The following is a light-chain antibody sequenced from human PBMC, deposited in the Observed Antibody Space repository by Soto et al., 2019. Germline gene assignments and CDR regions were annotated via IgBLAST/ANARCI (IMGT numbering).Light chain of an antibody. CDR1: QSVSSSY. CDR3: QQYGSSLWT. V-gene: IGKV3-20*01. Sequence: EIVLTQSPGTLSLSPGERATLSCRASQSVSSSYLAWYQQKPGQAPRLLIYGASSRATGIADRFSGSGSGTDFTLTISRLEPEDFAVYYCQQYGSSLWTFGQGTKVDSK. CDR2: GAS. J-gene: IGKJ1*01.